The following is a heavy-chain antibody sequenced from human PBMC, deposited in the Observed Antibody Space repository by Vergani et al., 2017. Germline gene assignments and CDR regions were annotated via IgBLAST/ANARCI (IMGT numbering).Heavy chain of an antibody. J-gene: IGHJ6*03. CDR2: IYTSGST. D-gene: IGHD3-22*01. V-gene: IGHV4-61*02. CDR3: ARGDNYYDSSGYYPRYYYYMDV. CDR1: GGSISSGSYY. Sequence: QVQLQESGPGLVKPSQTLSLTCTVSGGSISSGSYYWSWIRQPDGKGLEWIGRIYTSGSTNYNPSLKSRVTMSVDTSKNQFSLKLSSVTAADTAVYYCARGDNYYDSSGYYPRYYYYMDVWGKGTTVTVSS.